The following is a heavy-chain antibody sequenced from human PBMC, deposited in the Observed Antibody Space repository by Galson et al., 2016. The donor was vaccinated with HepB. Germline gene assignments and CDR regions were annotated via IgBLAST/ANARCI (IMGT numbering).Heavy chain of an antibody. CDR2: TYYRSKWFN. CDR1: GDSVTSNNTC. Sequence: CAIFGDSVTSNNTCWNWIRQSPSRGLEWLGRTYYRSKWFNDYADSVKSRITVTSDTSKNQFSLQLDSVTPDDTATYFCTRGYMQNGMNVWGQGTTVTVS. V-gene: IGHV6-1*01. D-gene: IGHD5-24*01. J-gene: IGHJ6*02. CDR3: TRGYMQNGMNV.